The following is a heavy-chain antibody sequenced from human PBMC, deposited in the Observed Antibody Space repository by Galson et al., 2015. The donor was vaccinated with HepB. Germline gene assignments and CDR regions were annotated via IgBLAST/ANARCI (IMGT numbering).Heavy chain of an antibody. CDR2: IYWDGDK. J-gene: IGHJ4*02. CDR3: AHSVADYGDYLSFDN. Sequence: PALVKPTQTLTLTCTFSGFSLSTNGVGVGWIRQPPGKALEWLALIYWDGDKRYSPSLKSRLTITKDTSKNQVVLRMTNIDPLDTATYYCAHSVADYGDYLSFDNWGQGTLVTVSS. D-gene: IGHD4-17*01. CDR1: GFSLSTNGVG. V-gene: IGHV2-5*02.